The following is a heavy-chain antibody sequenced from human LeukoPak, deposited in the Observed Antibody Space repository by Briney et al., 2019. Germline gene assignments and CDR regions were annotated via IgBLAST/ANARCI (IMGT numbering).Heavy chain of an antibody. V-gene: IGHV3-30*02. D-gene: IGHD3-3*01. CDR1: GFTFSSYG. CDR3: AKAHDFWSGYYAVPYDY. J-gene: IGHJ4*02. Sequence: GGSLRLSCAASGFTFSSYGMHWVRQAPGKGLEWVAFIRYDGSNKYYADSVKGRFTISRDNSKNTLYLQMNSLRAEDTAVYYCAKAHDFWSGYYAVPYDYWGQGTLVTVSS. CDR2: IRYDGSNK.